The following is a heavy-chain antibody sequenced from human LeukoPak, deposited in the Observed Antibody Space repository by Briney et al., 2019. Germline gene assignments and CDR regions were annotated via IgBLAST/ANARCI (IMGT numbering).Heavy chain of an antibody. CDR3: ARGYWGAHYFDY. CDR1: GGSFSAYY. CDR2: INHGGST. D-gene: IGHD3-16*01. Sequence: SETLSLTCAVYGGSFSAYYWSWIRQPPGKGLEWIGGINHGGSTNCNPSLKSRVTISVDTSKNQFSLKLSSVTAADTAVYYCARGYWGAHYFDYWGQGTLVTVSS. V-gene: IGHV4-34*01. J-gene: IGHJ4*02.